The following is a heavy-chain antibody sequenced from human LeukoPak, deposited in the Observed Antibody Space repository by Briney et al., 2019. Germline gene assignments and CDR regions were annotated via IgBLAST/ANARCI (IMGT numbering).Heavy chain of an antibody. CDR3: ARELHSGSYYFDC. V-gene: IGHV4-34*01. Sequence: SETLSLTCAVYGGSFSGYYWSWIRQPPGKGLEWIGEINHSGSTNYNPSLKSRVTTSVDTSKNRFSLKLTSVTAADTAVYYCARELHSGSYYFDCWGQGTLVTVSS. J-gene: IGHJ4*02. CDR1: GGSFSGYY. CDR2: INHSGST. D-gene: IGHD1-26*01.